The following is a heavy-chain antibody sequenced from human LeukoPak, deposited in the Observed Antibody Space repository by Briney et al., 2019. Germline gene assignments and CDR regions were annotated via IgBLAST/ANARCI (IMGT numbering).Heavy chain of an antibody. CDR3: ARDAQYSGYAVYNWFDP. Sequence: GGSLRLSCAASGFIFSSYAMHWVRQAPGKGLEWVAVISYDGTKIFYADSVKGRFTISRDNSKNTLDLQMNSLRAEDTAVYHCARDAQYSGYAVYNWFDPWGQGTLVTASS. J-gene: IGHJ5*02. D-gene: IGHD5-12*01. CDR1: GFIFSSYA. CDR2: ISYDGTKI. V-gene: IGHV3-30-3*01.